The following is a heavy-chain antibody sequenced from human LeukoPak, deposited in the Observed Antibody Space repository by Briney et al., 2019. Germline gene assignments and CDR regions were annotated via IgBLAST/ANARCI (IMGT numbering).Heavy chain of an antibody. CDR1: GGTFSSYA. CDR3: ARDDEGIAAGDDAFDI. D-gene: IGHD6-13*01. Sequence: GASVKVSCKASGGTFSSYAISWVRQAPGQGLEWTGGIIPIFGTTNYAQKFQGRVTITADESTSTAYMELSSLRSEDTAVYYCARDDEGIAAGDDAFDIWGQGTMVTVSS. CDR2: IIPIFGTT. V-gene: IGHV1-69*13. J-gene: IGHJ3*02.